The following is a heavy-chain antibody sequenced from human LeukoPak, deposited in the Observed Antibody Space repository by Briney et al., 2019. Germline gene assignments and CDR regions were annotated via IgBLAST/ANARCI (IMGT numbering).Heavy chain of an antibody. J-gene: IGHJ4*02. CDR2: INPNSGGT. Sequence: WASVKVSCKASGYTFTGYYMHWVRQAPGQGLEWMGWINPNSGGTNYAQKFQGRVTMTTDTSTSTAYMELRSLRSDDTAVYYCARCSGSYSPFDYWGQGTLVTVSS. CDR1: GYTFTGYY. D-gene: IGHD1-26*01. CDR3: ARCSGSYSPFDY. V-gene: IGHV1-2*02.